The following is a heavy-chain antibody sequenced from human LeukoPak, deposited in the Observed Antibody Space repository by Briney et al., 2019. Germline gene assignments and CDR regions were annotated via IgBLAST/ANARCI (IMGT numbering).Heavy chain of an antibody. CDR3: ATFPYIGVLEA. D-gene: IGHD1-1*01. CDR2: ISGSGGST. J-gene: IGHJ5*02. Sequence: GGSLRLSCAASGFTFSSYWMSWVRQAPGKGLEWVSAISGSGGSTYYADSVKGRFTISRDNSKNTLYLQMNSLRAEDTAVYYCATFPYIGVLEAWGQGTLVTVSS. V-gene: IGHV3-23*01. CDR1: GFTFSSYW.